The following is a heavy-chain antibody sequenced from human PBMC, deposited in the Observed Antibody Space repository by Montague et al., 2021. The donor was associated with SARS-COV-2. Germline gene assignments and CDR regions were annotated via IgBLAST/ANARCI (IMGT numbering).Heavy chain of an antibody. D-gene: IGHD3/OR15-3a*01. V-gene: IGHV4-31*03. J-gene: IGHJ6*02. CDR1: GGSLSSGGYY. CDR3: AGDLGRTGYYYGLDV. CDR2: FYYSGST. Sequence: TLSLTCTVSGGSLSSGGYYWSWIRQLPGKGLEWLGYFYYSGSTCYNPSLKSRVFISADMSKNQFFLNLTSVTAADAAVYYCAGDLGRTGYYYGLDVWGQGTTVTVSS.